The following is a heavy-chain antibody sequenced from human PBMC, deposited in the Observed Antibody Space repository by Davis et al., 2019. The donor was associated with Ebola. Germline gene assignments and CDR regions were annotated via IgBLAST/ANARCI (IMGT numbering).Heavy chain of an antibody. Sequence: GESLKISCAASGFSFGDYYMSWIRQAPGKGLEWISYISSSSTWTNYADSVKGRFTISIDNSKNTLYLQMNSLRAEDTAVYYCARDWGGYCRGGTCSYGMDVWGQGTTVTVSS. CDR3: ARDWGGYCRGGTCSYGMDV. J-gene: IGHJ6*02. CDR1: GFSFGDYY. D-gene: IGHD2-15*01. CDR2: ISSSSTWT. V-gene: IGHV3-11*06.